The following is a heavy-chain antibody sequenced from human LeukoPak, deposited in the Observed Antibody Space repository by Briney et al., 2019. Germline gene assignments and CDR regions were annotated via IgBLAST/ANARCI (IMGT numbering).Heavy chain of an antibody. CDR3: ARNTVTNNFDY. J-gene: IGHJ4*02. CDR1: GGTFSSYA. CDR2: IIPIFGTA. Sequence: ASVKVSCKASGGTFSSYAISWVRQAPGQGLEWMGGIIPIFGTANYAQKFQGRVTITTDESTSTAYMELSSLRSEDTAVYYCARNTVTNNFDYWGREPWSPSPQ. D-gene: IGHD4-17*01. V-gene: IGHV1-69*05.